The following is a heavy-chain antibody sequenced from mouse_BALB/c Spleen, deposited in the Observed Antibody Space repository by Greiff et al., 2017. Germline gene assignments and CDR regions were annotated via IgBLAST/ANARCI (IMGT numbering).Heavy chain of an antibody. CDR2: ISSGGSYT. D-gene: IGHD2-14*01. V-gene: IGHV5-9-4*01. CDR1: GFTFSSYA. J-gene: IGHJ4*01. CDR3: ARGGNYAMDY. Sequence: EVQVVESGGGLVKPGGSLKLSCAVSGFTFSSYAMSWVRQSPEKRLEWVAEISSGGSYTYYPDTVTGRFTISRDNAKNTLYLEMSSLRSEDTAMYYCARGGNYAMDYWGQGTSVTVSS.